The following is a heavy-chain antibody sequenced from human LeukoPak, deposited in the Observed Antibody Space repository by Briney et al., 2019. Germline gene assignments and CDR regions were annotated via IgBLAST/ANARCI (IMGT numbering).Heavy chain of an antibody. Sequence: GGSLRLSCAASGFTFSSYWMNWVRQAPGKGLVWVSRIANDGSSTTYADSVKGRFSISRGNAKNTLYLQMNSLRVEDTAVYYCARGRPHGNDYWGQGTLVTVSS. V-gene: IGHV3-74*01. CDR3: ARGRPHGNDY. CDR2: IANDGSST. D-gene: IGHD4-23*01. CDR1: GFTFSSYW. J-gene: IGHJ4*02.